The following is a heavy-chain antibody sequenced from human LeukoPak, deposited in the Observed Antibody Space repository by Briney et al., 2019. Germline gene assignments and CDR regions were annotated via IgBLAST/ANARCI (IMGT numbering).Heavy chain of an antibody. Sequence: SETLSLTCTVSGGSISSSGYYWGWIRQPPGKGLEWIGYIYSSGSTNYNPSLESRVTISVDTSKNQFSLKLSSVTAADTALYYCARHGSSRSPLNYWGQGTLVTVSS. D-gene: IGHD2-15*01. CDR1: GGSISSSGYY. CDR3: ARHGSSRSPLNY. CDR2: IYSSGST. V-gene: IGHV4-61*05. J-gene: IGHJ4*02.